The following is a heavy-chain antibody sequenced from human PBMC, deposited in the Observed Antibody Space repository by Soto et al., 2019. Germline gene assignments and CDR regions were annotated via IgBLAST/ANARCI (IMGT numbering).Heavy chain of an antibody. CDR3: ARDRGYDAHDYYYNAMDV. D-gene: IGHD3-10*01. V-gene: IGHV3-21*01. Sequence: EVQLVESGGGLVKPGGSLRLSCISSGFTFRTYTMNWVRQAPGTGLDWVSGIRGFSLYTFYAESVKARFTISRNNAKNPQYLQMNSLRAEATAVYYCARDRGYDAHDYYYNAMDVWGQGTTVTVSS. J-gene: IGHJ6*02. CDR2: IRGFSLYT. CDR1: GFTFRTYT.